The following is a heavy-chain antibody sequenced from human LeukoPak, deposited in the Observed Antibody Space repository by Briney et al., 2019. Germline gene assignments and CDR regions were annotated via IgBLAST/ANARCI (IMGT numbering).Heavy chain of an antibody. CDR2: ISSSGSTI. V-gene: IGHV3-11*01. CDR1: GFTFSDYY. CDR3: ASSDTAMVYYFDY. J-gene: IGHJ4*02. D-gene: IGHD5-18*01. Sequence: GGSLRLSCAASGFTFSDYYMSWIRQAPGKGLEWVSYISSSGSTIYYADSVKGRFTISRDNAKNSLYLQMNSLRAEDTAVYYYASSDTAMVYYFDYWGQGTLVTVSS.